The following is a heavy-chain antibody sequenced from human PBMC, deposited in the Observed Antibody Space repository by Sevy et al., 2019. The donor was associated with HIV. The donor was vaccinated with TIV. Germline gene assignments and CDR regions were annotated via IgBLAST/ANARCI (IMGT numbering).Heavy chain of an antibody. CDR1: DGSFSGYY. CDR3: ARSPPVVVVPGAPSWFDP. V-gene: IGHV4-34*01. Sequence: SETPSLTCAVHDGSFSGYYWNWIRQLPGKGLEWIGEINESGITYYNPSLKSRVTISVDTSKKQFLLKLNSVTAADTAVYFCARSPPVVVVPGAPSWFDPWGQGTLVTVSS. J-gene: IGHJ5*02. CDR2: INESGIT. D-gene: IGHD2-2*01.